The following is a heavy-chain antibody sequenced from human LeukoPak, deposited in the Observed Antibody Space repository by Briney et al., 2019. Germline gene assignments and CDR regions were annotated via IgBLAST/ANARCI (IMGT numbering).Heavy chain of an antibody. CDR1: GGSISSSSYY. J-gene: IGHJ4*02. Sequence: SETLSLTCTVSGGSISSSSYYWGWIRQPPGKGLEWIGSIYYSGSTYCNPSLKSRVTISVDTSKNQFSLKLSSVTAADTAVYYCARVGYYDSSGYFVFDYWGQGTLVTVSS. D-gene: IGHD3-22*01. V-gene: IGHV4-39*07. CDR3: ARVGYYDSSGYFVFDY. CDR2: IYYSGST.